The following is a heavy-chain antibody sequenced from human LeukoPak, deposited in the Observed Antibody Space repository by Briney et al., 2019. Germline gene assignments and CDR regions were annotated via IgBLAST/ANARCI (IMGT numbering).Heavy chain of an antibody. D-gene: IGHD6-19*01. CDR1: GGSISSYY. CDR3: ARGIAVAGIFLRYYYGMDV. CDR2: IYTSGST. J-gene: IGHJ6*02. V-gene: IGHV4-4*07. Sequence: PSETLSLTCTVSGGSISSYYWSWIRQPAGKGLEWIGRIYTSGSTNYNPSLKSRVTMSVDTSKNQFSLKLSSVTAADTAVYYCARGIAVAGIFLRYYYGMDVWGQGTTVTVSS.